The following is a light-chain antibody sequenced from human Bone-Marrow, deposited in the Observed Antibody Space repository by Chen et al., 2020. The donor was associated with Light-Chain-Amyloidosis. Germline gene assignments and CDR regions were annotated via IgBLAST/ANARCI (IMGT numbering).Light chain of an antibody. J-gene: IGLJ1*01. V-gene: IGLV2-14*01. CDR1: SSDVGGDNH. Sequence: QSALTQPASVSGSPGQSITISCTGTSSDVGGDNHVSWYQQHPDKAPQLMIYEDTNRPSWVPDRFSGSKSDNTAALSISGLQTADEADYFCGSYTVTNTLVFGSGTRVTVL. CDR2: EDT. CDR3: GSYTVTNTLV.